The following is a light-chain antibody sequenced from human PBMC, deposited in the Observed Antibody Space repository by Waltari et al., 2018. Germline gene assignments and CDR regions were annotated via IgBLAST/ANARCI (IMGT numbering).Light chain of an antibody. CDR1: SGSVSTSYY. Sequence: QTVVTQEPSFSVSPGGTITLTCGLNSGSVSTSYYPSWYQQTPGQAPRTLIYSTSTRSSGVPDRFSGSILGNRAALTITGAQADDESDYDCVLYMGSGISVFGGGTKLTVL. J-gene: IGLJ3*02. V-gene: IGLV8-61*01. CDR3: VLYMGSGISV. CDR2: STS.